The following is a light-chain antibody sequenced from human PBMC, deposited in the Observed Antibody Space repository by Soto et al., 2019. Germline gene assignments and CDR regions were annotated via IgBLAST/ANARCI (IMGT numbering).Light chain of an antibody. CDR1: QSVTTS. V-gene: IGKV3-11*01. CDR2: DAF. Sequence: EIVLTQSPATLSLSPGDRATLSCRASQSVTTSLAWYHHQPGQAPRLLIYDAFKRATGIPARFSGSGSGTHVTLTISSLEPEDFAVYYCQHRTNWPSVTFGGGTKLEIK. CDR3: QHRTNWPSVT. J-gene: IGKJ4*01.